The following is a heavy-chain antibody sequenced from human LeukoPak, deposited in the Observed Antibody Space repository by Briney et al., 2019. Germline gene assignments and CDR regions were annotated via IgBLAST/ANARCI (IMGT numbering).Heavy chain of an antibody. CDR2: ISGSGGST. D-gene: IGHD2-2*03. Sequence: AAGSLRLSCAASGCTFSSYAMSWVRQAPGKGLGWVSAISGSGGSTYYADSVKGRFTISRDNSKNTLYLQMNSLRAEDTAVYYCAKDGYSSDYLFDYRGQGTLVTVPS. CDR3: AKDGYSSDYLFDY. J-gene: IGHJ4*02. V-gene: IGHV3-23*01. CDR1: GCTFSSYA.